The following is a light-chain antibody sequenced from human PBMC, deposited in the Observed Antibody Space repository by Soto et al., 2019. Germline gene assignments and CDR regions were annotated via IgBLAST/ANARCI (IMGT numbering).Light chain of an antibody. V-gene: IGLV2-14*01. CDR2: DVT. CDR1: TSDVGLYNY. J-gene: IGLJ1*01. Sequence: QSVLTQPASVSGSPGQSITISCAGTTSDVGLYNYVSWYQLHPGKAPKVMIYDVTNRPSGVSNRFSGSKSGSTASLTISGLQAEEEAEYSCFSYRSKTTHVFGTGTKVTV. CDR3: FSYRSKTTHV.